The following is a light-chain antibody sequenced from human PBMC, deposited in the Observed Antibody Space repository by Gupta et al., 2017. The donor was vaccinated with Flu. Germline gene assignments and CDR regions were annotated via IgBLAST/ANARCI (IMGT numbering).Light chain of an antibody. Sequence: GERATLSCRASQSVSTNLAWYQQTPGQAPRLLIFGAFTRATGIPARFSGSGSGTEFTLTFSSLQSEDFAIYYCQQYNNRPLTFGGGTRVEIK. V-gene: IGKV3-15*01. J-gene: IGKJ4*01. CDR3: QQYNNRPLT. CDR1: QSVSTN. CDR2: GAF.